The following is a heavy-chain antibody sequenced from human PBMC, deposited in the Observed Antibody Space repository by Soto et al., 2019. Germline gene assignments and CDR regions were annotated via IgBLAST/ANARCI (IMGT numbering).Heavy chain of an antibody. CDR3: ARARYGSASPCDY. CDR2: IDPDSGRT. D-gene: IGHD6-6*01. J-gene: IGHJ4*02. CDR1: GYTFTRYY. Sequence: EASVKVSCKASGYTFTRYYLHWVRQAPGQGLEWMGIIDPDSGRTGYAQKFKGRVTLTTDTSTSTVYMELSSLRSEDTAVFYSARARYGSASPCDYWGQGSLVTVSS. V-gene: IGHV1-46*01.